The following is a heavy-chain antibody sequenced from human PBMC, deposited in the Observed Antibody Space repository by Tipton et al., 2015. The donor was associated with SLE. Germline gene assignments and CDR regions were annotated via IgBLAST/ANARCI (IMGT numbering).Heavy chain of an antibody. CDR2: IRGTDGGT. J-gene: IGHJ4*02. D-gene: IGHD6-13*01. Sequence: SLRLSCAASGFMFISYDMTWVRQAPGKGLEWVSAIRGTDGGTDYADSVKGRFTISRDNSKNTLYLQMNSLRAEDTAVYCCAIGATGYMGYWGQGTQVTVSS. CDR1: GFMFISYD. V-gene: IGHV3-23*01. CDR3: AIGATGYMGY.